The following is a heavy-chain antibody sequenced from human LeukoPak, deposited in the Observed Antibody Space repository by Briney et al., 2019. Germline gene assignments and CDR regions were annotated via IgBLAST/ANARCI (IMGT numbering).Heavy chain of an antibody. Sequence: GGSLRLSCSASGFTFSSYAMHWVRQARGKGLEYVSGISSKGGSTYYADSVKGRFTISRDNSKNTLYLQMSSLRAEDTAVYYCVKLFDSTFDYWGQGTLVTVSS. CDR2: ISSKGGST. CDR1: GFTFSSYA. V-gene: IGHV3-64D*06. D-gene: IGHD3-22*01. J-gene: IGHJ4*02. CDR3: VKLFDSTFDY.